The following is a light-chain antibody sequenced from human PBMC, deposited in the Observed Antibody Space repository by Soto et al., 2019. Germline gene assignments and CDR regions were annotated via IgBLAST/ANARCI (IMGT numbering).Light chain of an antibody. V-gene: IGKV1-5*01. J-gene: IGKJ1*01. CDR3: QPYNSYSP. CDR2: DAS. CDR1: QSISSW. Sequence: EMTQSPSTLSASVGDRVTINCRASQSISSWLAWYQQKPGKAPKLLIYDASSLESGVPSRFSGSGSGTEFTLTISSLQPDDFATYYCQPYNSYSPFGQGTKVDI.